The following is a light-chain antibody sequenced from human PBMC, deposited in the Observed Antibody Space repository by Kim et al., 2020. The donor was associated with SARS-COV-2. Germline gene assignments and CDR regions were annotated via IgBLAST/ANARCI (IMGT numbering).Light chain of an antibody. CDR2: DVS. CDR1: SSDVGGYNY. V-gene: IGLV2-11*01. CDR3: CSYAGSYTS. Sequence: PGQSVTISCTGTSSDVGGYNYASWYQQHPGKAPKLMIYDVSKRPSGVPDRFSGSKSGNTASLTISGLQAEDEADYYCCSYAGSYTSFGTGTKVTVL. J-gene: IGLJ1*01.